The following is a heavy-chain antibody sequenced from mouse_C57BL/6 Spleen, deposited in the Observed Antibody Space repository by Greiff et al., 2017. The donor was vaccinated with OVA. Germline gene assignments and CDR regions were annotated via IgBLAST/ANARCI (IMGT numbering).Heavy chain of an antibody. D-gene: IGHD2-3*01. CDR2: INPNNGGT. Sequence: EVQLQQSGPELVKPGASVKISCKASGYTFTDYYMNWVKQSHGKSLEWIGDINPNNGGTSYNQKFKGKATLTVDKSSSTAYMELRSLTSEDSAVYYCARVEGYYDYVDYWGQGTTLTVAS. J-gene: IGHJ2*01. CDR3: ARVEGYYDYVDY. CDR1: GYTFTDYY. V-gene: IGHV1-26*01.